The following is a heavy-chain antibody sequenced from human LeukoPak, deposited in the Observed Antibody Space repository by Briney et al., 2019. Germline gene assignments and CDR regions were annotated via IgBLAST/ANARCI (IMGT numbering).Heavy chain of an antibody. CDR3: ARTVGRGSGGHFDY. D-gene: IGHD5-12*01. Sequence: PGGSLRLSCAASGLSCSDSYMTWIRQAPGKGLEWVSYISSSGSYTNYADSVQGRFTVSRDNAKNSLFLHMTSLRAEDTAVYYCARTVGRGSGGHFDYWGQGTLVIVSS. V-gene: IGHV3-11*03. CDR1: GLSCSDSY. J-gene: IGHJ4*02. CDR2: ISSSGSYT.